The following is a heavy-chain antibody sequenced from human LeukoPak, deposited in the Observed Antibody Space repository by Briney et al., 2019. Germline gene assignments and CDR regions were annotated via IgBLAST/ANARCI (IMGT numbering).Heavy chain of an antibody. Sequence: GGSLRLSCAASGFTFSSYAMSWVRQAPGKGLEWVSAISGSGGSTYYADSVKGRFTISRDNSKNTLYLQMNSLRAEDTAVYYCAKDRGNMVRGVISAFDIWGQGTMVTVSS. D-gene: IGHD3-10*01. CDR1: GFTFSSYA. J-gene: IGHJ3*02. CDR2: ISGSGGST. V-gene: IGHV3-23*01. CDR3: AKDRGNMVRGVISAFDI.